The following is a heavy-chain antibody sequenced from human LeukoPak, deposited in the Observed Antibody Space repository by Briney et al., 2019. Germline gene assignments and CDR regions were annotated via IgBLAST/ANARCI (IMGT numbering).Heavy chain of an antibody. CDR1: GLTFSRYA. V-gene: IGHV3-23*01. CDR3: AKCACNGYGGDYFDY. CDR2: LTNSGGTT. J-gene: IGHJ4*02. Sequence: GGSLRLSCAASGLTFSRYAISWVRQAPGKRLEWVSLLTNSGGTTYYADSVTGRFTISRGNSKNTLYLQMSSLRAEDTAVYYCAKCACNGYGGDYFDYWGQGTLVTVSS. D-gene: IGHD5-12*01.